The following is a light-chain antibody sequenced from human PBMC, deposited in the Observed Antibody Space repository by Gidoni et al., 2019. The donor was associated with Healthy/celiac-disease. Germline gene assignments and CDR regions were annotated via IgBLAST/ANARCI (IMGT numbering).Light chain of an antibody. J-gene: IGKJ2*01. CDR1: QSISSY. CDR2: AAS. Sequence: DIQITQSPSSLSASVGDRVTITCRASQSISSYLNWYQQKPGKAPKLLIYAASSLQSGVPSRFSGSGSGTDCTLTISSLQTEDFATDYCQQSYSTPPWTFGQGTKLEIK. V-gene: IGKV1-39*01. CDR3: QQSYSTPPWT.